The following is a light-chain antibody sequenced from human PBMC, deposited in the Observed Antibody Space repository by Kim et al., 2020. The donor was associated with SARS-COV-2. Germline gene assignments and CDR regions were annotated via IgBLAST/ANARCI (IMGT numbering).Light chain of an antibody. CDR3: VAWDDSLTGVV. CDR1: SANIGNNP. J-gene: IGLJ2*01. V-gene: IGLV1-44*01. Sequence: GHGIVISCSGISANIGNNPVNWYQQSPGTAPQLLIRNNDQRPSRVPDRFSGSKSGTSASLAISGLQSEDEADYYCVAWDDSLTGVVIGGGTQLTVL. CDR2: NND.